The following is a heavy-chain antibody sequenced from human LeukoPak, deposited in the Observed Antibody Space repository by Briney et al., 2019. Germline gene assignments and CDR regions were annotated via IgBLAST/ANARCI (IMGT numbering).Heavy chain of an antibody. J-gene: IGHJ4*02. Sequence: GGSLRLSCTTSGFTFGDYAMSWVRQAPGKGLEWVSFIRSTVHSGTTEYAASVKGRFTLSRDDSKTTAYLQMDSLKIEDTAIYYCARAPYNSGNYPLCFDYWGQGTLVTVSS. CDR3: ARAPYNSGNYPLCFDY. CDR1: GFTFGDYA. D-gene: IGHD6-19*01. CDR2: IRSTVHSGTT. V-gene: IGHV3-49*04.